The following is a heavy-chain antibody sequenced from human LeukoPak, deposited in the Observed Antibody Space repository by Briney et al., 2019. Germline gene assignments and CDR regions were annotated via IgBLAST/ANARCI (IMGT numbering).Heavy chain of an antibody. J-gene: IGHJ3*02. D-gene: IGHD3-22*01. CDR2: IYHSGST. CDR3: ARVEGDYYDSSGYDAFDI. V-gene: IGHV4-34*01. CDR1: GGSFSGYY. Sequence: PSETLSLTCAVYGGSFSGYYWSWLRQPPGKGLEWIGEIYHSGSTNYNPSLKSRVTISVDKSKNQFSLKLSSVTAADTAVYYCARVEGDYYDSSGYDAFDIWGQGTMVTVSS.